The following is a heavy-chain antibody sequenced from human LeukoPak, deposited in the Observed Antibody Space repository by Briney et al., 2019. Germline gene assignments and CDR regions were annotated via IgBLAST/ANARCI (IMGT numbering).Heavy chain of an antibody. D-gene: IGHD3-3*01. J-gene: IGHJ5*02. V-gene: IGHV3-11*01. CDR3: ASQNYDFWSGYCTRWFDP. Sequence: GGSLRLSCASSVFTFSVCYMSWIREALGRGLEWGSYISSSGSTIYYADSVKGRFTISRDNAKNSLYLQINSLRAQDTAMYYCASQNYDFWSGYCTRWFDPWGQGTLVTVSS. CDR1: VFTFSVCY. CDR2: ISSSGSTI.